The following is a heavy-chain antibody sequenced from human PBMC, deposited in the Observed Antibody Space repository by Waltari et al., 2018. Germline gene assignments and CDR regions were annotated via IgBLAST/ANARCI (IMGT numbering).Heavy chain of an antibody. V-gene: IGHV4-61*09. D-gene: IGHD3-16*02. Sequence: QVQLQESGPGLVKPSQTLSLTCTVSGGSISSGSYYWSWIRQPAGKGLEWIGYIYTSGSTNHNPSLKSRVTISVDTSKNQFSLKLSSVTAADTAVYYCARMITFGGVIVIGGVGAFDIWGQGTMVTVSS. CDR1: GGSISSGSYY. J-gene: IGHJ3*02. CDR2: IYTSGST. CDR3: ARMITFGGVIVIGGVGAFDI.